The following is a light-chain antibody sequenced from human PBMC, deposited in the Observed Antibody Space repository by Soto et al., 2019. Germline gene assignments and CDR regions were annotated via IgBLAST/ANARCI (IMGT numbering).Light chain of an antibody. Sequence: EIVMTQSPAILSVSPGEGATLSCRASQSFSTNLAWYQHKPGQAPRLLIYGASTRATGIPARFSGSGSGTEFTLTISSLQSEDFAIYYCQQYNIWPPWTFGQGTKVEIK. J-gene: IGKJ1*01. CDR1: QSFSTN. V-gene: IGKV3-15*01. CDR2: GAS. CDR3: QQYNIWPPWT.